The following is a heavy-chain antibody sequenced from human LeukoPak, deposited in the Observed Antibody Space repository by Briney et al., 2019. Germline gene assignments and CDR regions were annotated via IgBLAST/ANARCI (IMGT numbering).Heavy chain of an antibody. CDR3: ARRVAWSWNYYYYMDV. Sequence: SETLSLTCAVYGGSFSGYYWSWIRQPPGKGLEWIGEINHSGSTNYNPSLKSRVTISVDTSKNQFSLKLSSVTAADTAVYYCARRVAWSWNYYYYMDVWGKGTTVTVSS. J-gene: IGHJ6*03. CDR1: GGSFSGYY. D-gene: IGHD1-26*01. CDR2: INHSGST. V-gene: IGHV4-34*01.